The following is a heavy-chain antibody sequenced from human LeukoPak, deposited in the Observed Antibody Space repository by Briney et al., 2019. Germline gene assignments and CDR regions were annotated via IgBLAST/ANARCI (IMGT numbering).Heavy chain of an antibody. J-gene: IGHJ6*03. D-gene: IGHD6-19*01. CDR2: INHSGST. Sequence: SETLSLTCAVYGGSFSGYYWSWIRQPPGKGLEWIGEINHSGSTNYNPSLKSRVTISVDTSKNQFSLKLSSVTAADTAVYYCARRGGSGWDYYYYYYMDVWGKGTTVTISS. V-gene: IGHV4-34*01. CDR1: GGSFSGYY. CDR3: ARRGGSGWDYYYYYYMDV.